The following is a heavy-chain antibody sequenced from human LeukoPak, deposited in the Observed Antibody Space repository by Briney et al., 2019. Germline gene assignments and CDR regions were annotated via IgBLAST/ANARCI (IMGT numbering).Heavy chain of an antibody. CDR3: ARGLRKYDILTGYRAYNWFDP. CDR1: GYTFTSYD. J-gene: IGHJ5*02. CDR2: MNPNSGNT. Sequence: GSSVKVSCKASGYTFTSYDINWARQATGQGLEWMGWMNPNSGNTGYAQKFQGRVTMTRNTSISTAYMELSSLRSEDTAVYYCARGLRKYDILTGYRAYNWFDPWGQGTLVTVSS. V-gene: IGHV1-8*01. D-gene: IGHD3-9*01.